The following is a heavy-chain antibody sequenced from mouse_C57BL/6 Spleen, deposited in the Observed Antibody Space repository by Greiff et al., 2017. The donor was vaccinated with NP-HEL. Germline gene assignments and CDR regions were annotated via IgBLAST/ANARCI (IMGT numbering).Heavy chain of an antibody. Sequence: QVQLQQPGAELVRPGSSVKLSCKASGYTFTSYWMHWVKQRPIQGLEWIGNIDPSDSETHYNQKFKNKATLTVDKSSSPAYMQLSSLTSEDSAVYYCARGRGVYYYGSSCGAMDYWGQGTSVTVSS. V-gene: IGHV1-52*01. CDR1: GYTFTSYW. D-gene: IGHD1-1*01. CDR3: ARGRGVYYYGSSCGAMDY. CDR2: IDPSDSET. J-gene: IGHJ4*01.